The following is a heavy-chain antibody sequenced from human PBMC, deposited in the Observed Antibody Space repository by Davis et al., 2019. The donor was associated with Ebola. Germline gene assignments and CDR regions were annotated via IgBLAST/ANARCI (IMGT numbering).Heavy chain of an antibody. D-gene: IGHD3-10*01. V-gene: IGHV1-8*02. CDR1: GGTFSSYA. CDR3: ARAPTWSQINYYCFDY. J-gene: IGHJ4*02. CDR2: INSNNGDT. Sequence: ASVKVSCKASGGTFSSYAISWVRQAPGQGLEWMGRINSNNGDTIYAQKFQGRVTMTRDTSISTAYMELSSLRSDDTAVYYCARAPTWSQINYYCFDYWGQGTLVTVSS.